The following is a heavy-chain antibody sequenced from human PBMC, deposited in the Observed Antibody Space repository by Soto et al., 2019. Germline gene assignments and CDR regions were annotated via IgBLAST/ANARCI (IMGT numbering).Heavy chain of an antibody. CDR1: GGSFSGFY. CDR2: FNHGGST. CDR3: AAGEASSRNLAPYYLDF. V-gene: IGHV4-34*01. J-gene: IGHJ4*02. Sequence: SETLSLTCAVNGGSFSGFYWSWIRQPPGKGLEWIGEFNHGGSTSYNPSLKSRVAISTDTSKNQFSLKLLSVTTADTAVYFCAAGEASSRNLAPYYLDFWGQGTLVTVSS. D-gene: IGHD6-13*01.